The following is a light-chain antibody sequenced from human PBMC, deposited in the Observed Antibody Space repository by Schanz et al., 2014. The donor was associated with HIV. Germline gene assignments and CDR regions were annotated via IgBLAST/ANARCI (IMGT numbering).Light chain of an antibody. V-gene: IGLV1-51*01. CDR1: AFNIGQNY. Sequence: QSVLTQPPSMSAAPGQRVTISCAGSAFNIGQNYVSWFQQFPGTAPKLLIYVNHQRPSDIPDRFSGSKTGTSATLAIVGLQTGDEADYYCVTWDNSLSAVVIGGGTKVTVL. J-gene: IGLJ2*01. CDR3: VTWDNSLSAVV. CDR2: VNH.